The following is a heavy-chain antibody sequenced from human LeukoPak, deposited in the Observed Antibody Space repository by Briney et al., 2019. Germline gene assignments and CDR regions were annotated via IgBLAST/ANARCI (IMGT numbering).Heavy chain of an antibody. J-gene: IGHJ4*02. V-gene: IGHV3-48*01. CDR2: ITNSGNSK. Sequence: GGSLRLSCAASEFTFSSYSMNWVRQAPGKGLEWVSYITNSGNSKSYADSVKGRFTISRDNTKNTLSLQMNSLRAEDTALYHCAKELRGYSYGEHWGQGTLVTVSS. CDR1: EFTFSSYS. D-gene: IGHD5-18*01. CDR3: AKELRGYSYGEH.